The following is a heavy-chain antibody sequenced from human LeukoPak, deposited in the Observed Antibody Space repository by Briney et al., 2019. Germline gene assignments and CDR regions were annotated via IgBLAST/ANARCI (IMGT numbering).Heavy chain of an antibody. CDR3: ARGGDYSGYYYVLDY. V-gene: IGHV4-34*01. Sequence: SETLPLTCAVYGGSFSGHYWSWIRQPPGKGLEWIGEINHSGGTNYNPSLKSRVTISVDTSKNQFYLNLSSVTAADTAVYYCARGGDYSGYYYVLDYWGQGTLVTVSS. CDR2: INHSGGT. CDR1: GGSFSGHY. J-gene: IGHJ4*02. D-gene: IGHD3-22*01.